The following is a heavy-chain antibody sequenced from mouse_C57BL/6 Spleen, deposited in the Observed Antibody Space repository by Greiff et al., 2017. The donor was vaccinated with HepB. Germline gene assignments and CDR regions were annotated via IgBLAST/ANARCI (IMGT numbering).Heavy chain of an antibody. Sequence: VQLQQSGAELVRPGASVTLSCKASGYTFTDYEMHWVKQTPVHGLEWIGAIDPETGGTAYNQKFKGKAILTADKSSSTAYMELRSLTSEDSAFYYCTRGEGQLRLQDYWGQGTTLTVSS. CDR2: IDPETGGT. V-gene: IGHV1-15*01. CDR1: GYTFTDYE. CDR3: TRGEGQLRLQDY. D-gene: IGHD3-2*02. J-gene: IGHJ2*01.